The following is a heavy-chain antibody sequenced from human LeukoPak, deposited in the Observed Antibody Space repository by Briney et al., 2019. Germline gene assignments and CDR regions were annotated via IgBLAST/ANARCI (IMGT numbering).Heavy chain of an antibody. D-gene: IGHD6-19*01. V-gene: IGHV1-69*05. J-gene: IGHJ4*02. Sequence: ASVKVSCKASGGTFSSYAISWVRQAPGQGLEWMGGIIPIFGTANYAQKFQGRVTITTDESTSTAYMELSSLRSEDTAVYYCARGPNKLSSGWYDYWGQGTLVTVSS. CDR1: GGTFSSYA. CDR3: ARGPNKLSSGWYDY. CDR2: IIPIFGTA.